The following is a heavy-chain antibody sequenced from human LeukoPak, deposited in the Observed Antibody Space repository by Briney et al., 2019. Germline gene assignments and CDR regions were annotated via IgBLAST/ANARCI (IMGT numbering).Heavy chain of an antibody. D-gene: IGHD2-2*01. V-gene: IGHV4-61*02. CDR1: GGSISSGSYY. CDR2: IYTSGST. J-gene: IGHJ5*02. Sequence: PSETLSLTCTVSGGSISSGSYYWSWIRQPAGKGLEWIGRIYTSGSTNYNPSLKSRVTISVDTSKSQFSLKLSSVTAADTAVYYCAREYQLLLGRFDPWGQGTLVTVSS. CDR3: AREYQLLLGRFDP.